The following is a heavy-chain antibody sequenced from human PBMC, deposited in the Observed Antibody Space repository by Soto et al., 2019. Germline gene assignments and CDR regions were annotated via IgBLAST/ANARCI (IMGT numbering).Heavy chain of an antibody. D-gene: IGHD1-26*01. CDR2: IWYDGSNK. V-gene: IGHV3-33*01. CDR3: ARDYKVGATVFNY. J-gene: IGHJ4*02. CDR1: GFTFSSYG. Sequence: PGGSLRLSCAASGFTFSSYGMHWVRQAPGKGLEWVAVIWYDGSNKYYADSVKGRFTISRDNSKNTLYLQMNSLRAEDTAVYYCARDYKVGATVFNYWGQGTLVTVSS.